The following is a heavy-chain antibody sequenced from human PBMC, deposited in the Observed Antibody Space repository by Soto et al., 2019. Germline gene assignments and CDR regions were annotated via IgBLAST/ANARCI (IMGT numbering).Heavy chain of an antibody. J-gene: IGHJ4*02. D-gene: IGHD2-21*02. V-gene: IGHV3-23*01. CDR1: GFTFSSYA. Sequence: PGGSLRLSCAASGFTFSSYALGWVRQATGRGLECVSAISGSGVSTFYADSVNGRFTISRDTSKNTLYLQMNTLTADDTAVYYCATRGYCGGDCFSYWGQGTLVTVSS. CDR3: ATRGYCGGDCFSY. CDR2: ISGSGVST.